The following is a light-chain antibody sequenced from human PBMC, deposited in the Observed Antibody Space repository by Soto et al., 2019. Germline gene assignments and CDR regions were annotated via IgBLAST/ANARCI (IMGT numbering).Light chain of an antibody. CDR2: EVN. Sequence: QSVLTQPASVSGSPGQPITISCTGTSSDVGYYNYVSWYRQQPGKAPRLMIYEVNNRPSGVSNRFSGSKSGNTASLTISGLEAEDEADYYCSSCTSSSTLLYVFGTGTKVTVL. V-gene: IGLV2-14*01. CDR1: SSDVGYYNY. J-gene: IGLJ1*01. CDR3: SSCTSSSTLLYV.